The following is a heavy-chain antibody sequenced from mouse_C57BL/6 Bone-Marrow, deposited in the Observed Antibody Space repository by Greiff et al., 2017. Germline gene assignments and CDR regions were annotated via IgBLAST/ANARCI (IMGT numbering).Heavy chain of an antibody. D-gene: IGHD2-3*01. CDR1: GYTFTSYW. J-gene: IGHJ2*01. V-gene: IGHV1-50*01. CDR3: AREGRLLLYFDY. Sequence: QVQLQQPGAELVKPGASVKLSCKASGYTFTSYWMQWVKQRPGQGLEWIGEIDPSDRYTNYNQKFKGKATLTVDTSSSTAYMQLSSLTSEDSAVYYCAREGRLLLYFDYWGQGTTLTVSS. CDR2: IDPSDRYT.